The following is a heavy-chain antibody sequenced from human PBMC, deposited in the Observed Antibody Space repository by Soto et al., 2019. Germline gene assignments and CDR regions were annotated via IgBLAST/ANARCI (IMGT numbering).Heavy chain of an antibody. Sequence: EVQLVESGGGLVQPGGSLRLSCAASGFTFSSYSMNWVRQAPGKGLEWVSYISSSSSTIYYADSVKGRFTISRDNAKNSLYLQMNSLRAEDTAVYYCARDYCSGGSCYEGDYWGQGTLVTVSS. D-gene: IGHD2-15*01. CDR3: ARDYCSGGSCYEGDY. CDR1: GFTFSSYS. J-gene: IGHJ4*02. CDR2: ISSSSSTI. V-gene: IGHV3-48*01.